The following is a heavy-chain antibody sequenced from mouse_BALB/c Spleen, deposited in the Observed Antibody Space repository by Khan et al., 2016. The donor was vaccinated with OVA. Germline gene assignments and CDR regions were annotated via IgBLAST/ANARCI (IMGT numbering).Heavy chain of an antibody. J-gene: IGHJ4*01. CDR2: ISYSGST. CDR1: GYSITSDYA. CDR3: ASDGHYAMDY. V-gene: IGHV3-2*02. Sequence: EVQLQESGPGLVKPSQSLSLTCTVTGYSITSDYAWNWIRQFPGNKLEWMGYISYSGSTSYNPSLKSRISITRDTSKNQFFLQLNSVTTEDTATYYWASDGHYAMDYWGQGTSVTVSS. D-gene: IGHD2-3*01.